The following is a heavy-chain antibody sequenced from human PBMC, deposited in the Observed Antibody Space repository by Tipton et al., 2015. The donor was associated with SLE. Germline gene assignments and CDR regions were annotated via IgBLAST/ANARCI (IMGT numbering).Heavy chain of an antibody. CDR2: IYSGGST. CDR1: GFTVSSNY. D-gene: IGHD1-7*01. Sequence: SLRLSCAASGFTVSSNYMSWVRQAPGKGLEWVSVIYSGGSTYYADSVKGRFTISRDNSKNTLYLQMNSLRAEDTAVYYCARRSAAGTTDYWGQGTLVTVSS. J-gene: IGHJ4*02. CDR3: ARRSAAGTTDY. V-gene: IGHV3-53*05.